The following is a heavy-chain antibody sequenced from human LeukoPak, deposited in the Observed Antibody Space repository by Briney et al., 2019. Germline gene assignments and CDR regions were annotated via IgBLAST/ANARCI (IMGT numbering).Heavy chain of an antibody. D-gene: IGHD3-9*01. CDR1: GVSISGYY. CDR2: IYRSESS. CDR3: ARNDGYHDMLTGYRAFDI. V-gene: IGHV4-59*01. Sequence: SETLSLTCSVSGVSISGYYWSWIRQPPGKQLERIGYIYRSESSNYNPSLKSRVTMSLDTPNNQLSLKLSSVTAADTAVYYCARNDGYHDMLTGYRAFDIWGPGTMVTVSS. J-gene: IGHJ3*02.